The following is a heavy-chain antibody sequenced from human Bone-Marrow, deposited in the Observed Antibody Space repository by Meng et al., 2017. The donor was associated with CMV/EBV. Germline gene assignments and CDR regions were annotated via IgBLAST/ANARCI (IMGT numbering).Heavy chain of an antibody. V-gene: IGHV3-73*01. Sequence: GESLKISCAASGFTFSGSAMHWVRQASGKGLEWVGRIRSKANSYATAYAASVKGRFTISRDDSKNTAYLQMNSLKTEDTAVYYCTRQQYQLLSTRNWFDPWGQGTLVPVSS. CDR3: TRQQYQLLSTRNWFDP. D-gene: IGHD2-2*01. J-gene: IGHJ5*02. CDR2: IRSKANSYAT. CDR1: GFTFSGSA.